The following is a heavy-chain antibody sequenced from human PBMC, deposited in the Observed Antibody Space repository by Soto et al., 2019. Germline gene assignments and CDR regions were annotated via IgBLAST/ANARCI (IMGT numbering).Heavy chain of an antibody. D-gene: IGHD3-22*01. J-gene: IGHJ5*02. V-gene: IGHV4-39*01. CDR2: IYYSGST. CDR3: ARIDYSSGYYHALRWFDP. CDR1: GGSISSSSYY. Sequence: PSETLSLTCTVSGGSISSSSYYWGWIRQPPGKGLEWIGSIYYSGSTYYNPSLKSRVTISVDTSKNQFSLKLSSVTAADTAVYYCARIDYSSGYYHALRWFDPWGHGTLVTVSA.